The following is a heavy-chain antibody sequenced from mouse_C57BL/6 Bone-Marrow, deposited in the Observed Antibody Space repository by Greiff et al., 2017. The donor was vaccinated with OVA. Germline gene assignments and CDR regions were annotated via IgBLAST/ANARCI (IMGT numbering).Heavy chain of an antibody. V-gene: IGHV1-50*01. D-gene: IGHD1-1*01. CDR2: IDPSDSYT. J-gene: IGHJ2*01. CDR3: ARRYYGSSYHFDY. CDR1: GYTFTSYW. Sequence: KESCKASGYTFTSYWMQWVKQRPGQGLEWIGEIDPSDSYTNYNQKFKGKATLTVDTSSSTAYMQLSSLTSEDSAVYYCARRYYGSSYHFDYWGQGTTLTVSS.